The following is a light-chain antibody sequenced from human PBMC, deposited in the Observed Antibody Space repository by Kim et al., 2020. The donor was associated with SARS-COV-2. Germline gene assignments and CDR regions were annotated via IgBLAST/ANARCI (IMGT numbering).Light chain of an antibody. V-gene: IGKV1-5*01. CDR1: QSISSW. CDR3: QQYNT. J-gene: IGKJ2*01. Sequence: DIQMTQSPSTLSASVGDRVTITCRASQSISSWLAWYQQKPGKAPKLLIYDASSLESGVPSRFSGSGSGTKFTLTISSLQPDDSATYYCQQYNTFGQGTKLEIK. CDR2: DAS.